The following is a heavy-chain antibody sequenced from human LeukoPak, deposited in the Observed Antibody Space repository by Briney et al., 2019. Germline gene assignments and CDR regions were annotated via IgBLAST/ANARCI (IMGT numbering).Heavy chain of an antibody. J-gene: IGHJ5*02. CDR3: ARGGSRVKADP. CDR1: GGSFSGYY. Sequence: SETLSLTCAVYGGSFSGYYWSWIRQPPGKGLEWIGEINHSGSTNYNPSLKSRVTISVDTSKNQFSLKLSSVTAADTAGYYCARGGSRVKADPWGQGTLVTVSS. V-gene: IGHV4-34*01. D-gene: IGHD3-22*01. CDR2: INHSGST.